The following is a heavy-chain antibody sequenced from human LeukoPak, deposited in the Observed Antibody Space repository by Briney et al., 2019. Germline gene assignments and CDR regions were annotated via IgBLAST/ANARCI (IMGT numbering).Heavy chain of an antibody. Sequence: ASVKVSCKASGYTFTGYYMHWVRQAPGQGLEWMGWINPNSGGTNYAQKFQGRVTMTRDTSISTAYMELSRLRPDDTAVYYCARPLPQRSGYDFNYWGQGTLVTVSS. V-gene: IGHV1-2*02. D-gene: IGHD5-12*01. J-gene: IGHJ4*02. CDR3: ARPLPQRSGYDFNY. CDR1: GYTFTGYY. CDR2: INPNSGGT.